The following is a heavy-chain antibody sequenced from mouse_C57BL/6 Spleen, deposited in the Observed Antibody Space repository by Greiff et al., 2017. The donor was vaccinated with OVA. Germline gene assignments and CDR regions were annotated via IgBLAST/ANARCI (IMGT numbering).Heavy chain of an antibody. J-gene: IGHJ1*03. Sequence: QVQLQQSGAELVKPGASVKLSCKASGYTFTSYWMHWVKQRPGRGLEWIGRIDPNSGGTKYNEKFKSKATLTVDKPSSTAYMQLSSLTSEDSAVYYCARWYYGSSYEGYFDVWGTGTTVTVSS. V-gene: IGHV1-72*01. CDR2: IDPNSGGT. CDR3: ARWYYGSSYEGYFDV. D-gene: IGHD1-1*01. CDR1: GYTFTSYW.